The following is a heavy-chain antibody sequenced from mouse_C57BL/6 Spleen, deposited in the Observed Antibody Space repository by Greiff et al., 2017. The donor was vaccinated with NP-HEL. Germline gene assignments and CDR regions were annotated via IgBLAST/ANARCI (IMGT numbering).Heavy chain of an antibody. CDR1: GYAFSSSW. CDR2: IYPGDGDT. CDR3: AAPFTTVVAGEYYFDY. D-gene: IGHD1-1*01. V-gene: IGHV1-82*01. Sequence: QVQLQQSGPELVKPGASVKISCKASGYAFSSSWMNWVKQRPGKGLEWIGRIYPGDGDTNYNGKFKGKATLTADKSSSTAYMQLSSLTSEDSAVYFCAAPFTTVVAGEYYFDYWGQGTTLTVSS. J-gene: IGHJ2*01.